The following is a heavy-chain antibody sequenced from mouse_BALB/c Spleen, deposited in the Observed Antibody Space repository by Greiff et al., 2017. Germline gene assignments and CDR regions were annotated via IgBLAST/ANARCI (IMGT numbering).Heavy chain of an antibody. V-gene: IGHV7-3*02. D-gene: IGHD1-1*01. CDR2: IRNKANGYTT. J-gene: IGHJ4*01. CDR1: GFTFTDYY. Sequence: EVQGVESGGGLVQPGGSLRLSCATSGFTFTDYYMSWVRQPPGKALEWLGFIRNKANGYTTEYSASVKGRFTISRDNSQSILYLQMNTLRAEDSATYYCARDLNYYGSSYGYAMDYWGQGTSVTVSS. CDR3: ARDLNYYGSSYGYAMDY.